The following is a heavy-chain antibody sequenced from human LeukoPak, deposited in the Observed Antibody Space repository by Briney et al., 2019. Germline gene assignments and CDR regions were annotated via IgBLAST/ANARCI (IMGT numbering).Heavy chain of an antibody. Sequence: ASVKVSCKASGYTFTSYYIPWVRQAPGQGLEWMGVISANPGNTNYAQALQCRVSMTTDTATSTAKVELRSRRSDDAAVYDCARAGDIGPSPRGIDYWGQGTLVTVSS. CDR1: GYTFTSYY. V-gene: IGHV1-18*01. CDR3: ARAGDIGPSPRGIDY. D-gene: IGHD2-15*01. J-gene: IGHJ4*02. CDR2: ISANPGNT.